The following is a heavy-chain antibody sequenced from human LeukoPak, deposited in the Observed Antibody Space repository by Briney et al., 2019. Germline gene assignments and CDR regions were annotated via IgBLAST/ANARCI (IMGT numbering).Heavy chain of an antibody. CDR2: INTDGSTT. D-gene: IGHD5-18*01. Sequence: GGSLRLSCAASGFTFSSNWMHWVRQAPGKGLVWVSRINTDGSTTTYADSVKGRFTTSRDNAKNTLYLQMNSLRAEDTAVYYCARAPGIQLWSYYFDYWGQGTLVTVSS. CDR3: ARAPGIQLWSYYFDY. V-gene: IGHV3-74*01. J-gene: IGHJ4*02. CDR1: GFTFSSNW.